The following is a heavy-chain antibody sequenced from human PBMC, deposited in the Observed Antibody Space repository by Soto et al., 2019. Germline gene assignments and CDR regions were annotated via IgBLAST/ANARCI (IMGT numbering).Heavy chain of an antibody. CDR1: GGSISSGGYS. J-gene: IGHJ4*02. D-gene: IGHD5-12*01. CDR2: IYHSGST. V-gene: IGHV4-30-2*01. Sequence: SETLSLTCAVSGGSISSGGYSWSWIRQPPGKGLEWIGYIYHSGSTYYNPSLKSRVTISVDRSKNQFSLKLSSVTAADTAVYYCARTTEMATIDYWGQGTLVTVSS. CDR3: ARTTEMATIDY.